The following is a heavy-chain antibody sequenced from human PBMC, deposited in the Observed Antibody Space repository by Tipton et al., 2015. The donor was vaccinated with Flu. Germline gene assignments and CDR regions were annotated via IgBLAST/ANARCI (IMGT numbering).Heavy chain of an antibody. V-gene: IGHV4-59*01. D-gene: IGHD3-3*01. CDR2: ISSSGST. CDR3: ARARRFLEWQFYYYYMDV. Sequence: TLSLTCTVSGGSISSYHWSWIRQPPGRGLEWIGYISSSGSTNCNPSLKSRVTTSVDTSKNHFSLKLSSVTAADTAVYFCARARRFLEWQFYYYYMDVWGKGTTVTVSS. CDR1: GGSISSYH. J-gene: IGHJ6*03.